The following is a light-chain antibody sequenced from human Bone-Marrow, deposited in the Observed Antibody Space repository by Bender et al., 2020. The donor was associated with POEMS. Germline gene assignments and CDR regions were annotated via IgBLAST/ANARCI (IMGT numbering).Light chain of an antibody. CDR2: DVS. V-gene: IGLV2-14*03. Sequence: QSALTQPASVSGSPGQSITISCTGASSDVGGYNFLSWFQQHPGKAPKLIIFDVSNRPSGVSSRFSGSKSGNTASLTISGLQAEDEADYYCSSYTSSSTLVFGTGTKVTVL. CDR3: SSYTSSSTLV. CDR1: SSDVGGYNF. J-gene: IGLJ1*01.